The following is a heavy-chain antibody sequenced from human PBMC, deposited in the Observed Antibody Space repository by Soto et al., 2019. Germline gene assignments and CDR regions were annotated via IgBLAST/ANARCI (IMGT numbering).Heavy chain of an antibody. D-gene: IGHD2-21*01. CDR3: ARETYEIAGNRTDS. J-gene: IGHJ5*01. CDR1: GGSISGDYY. CDR2: VYHTGST. V-gene: IGHV4-30-4*01. Sequence: SETLSLTCTVSGGSISGDYYWNWIRPAPGKGLEWIGYVYHTGSTYHNPSLKSRGSISVDTSNNQFSLKLSSVTAADTAVYFCARETYEIAGNRTDSWGKQIPVTASS.